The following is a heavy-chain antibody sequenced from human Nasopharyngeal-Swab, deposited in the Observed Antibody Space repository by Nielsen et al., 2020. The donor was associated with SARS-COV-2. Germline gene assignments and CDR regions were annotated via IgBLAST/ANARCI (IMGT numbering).Heavy chain of an antibody. CDR3: ATAPAYCGGDCYSVGLSG. V-gene: IGHV1-24*01. CDR1: GYTLTELS. Sequence: ASVKVSCKVSGYTLTELSMHWVRQAPGKGLEWMGGFDPEDGETIYAQKFQGRVTMTEDTSTDTAYMELSSLRSEDTAVYYCATAPAYCGGDCYSVGLSGWGQGTLVTVFS. J-gene: IGHJ4*02. CDR2: FDPEDGET. D-gene: IGHD2-21*02.